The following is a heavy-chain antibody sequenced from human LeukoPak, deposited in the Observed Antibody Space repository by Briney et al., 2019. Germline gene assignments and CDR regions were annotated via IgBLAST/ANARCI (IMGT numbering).Heavy chain of an antibody. CDR2: ISGDGCST. V-gene: IGHV3-43*02. Sequence: PGGSLRLSCAAPGFNFDDYAIHWVRQAPGKGLEWVSLISGDGCSTFYADSVRGRFTISRDNSKNSLYLQMSSLRSEDTALYFCARESDSSGWYDYWGQGTLVTAST. CDR1: GFNFDDYA. D-gene: IGHD6-19*01. J-gene: IGHJ4*02. CDR3: ARESDSSGWYDY.